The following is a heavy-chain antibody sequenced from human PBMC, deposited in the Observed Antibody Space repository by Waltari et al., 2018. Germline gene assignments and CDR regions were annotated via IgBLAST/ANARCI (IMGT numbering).Heavy chain of an antibody. CDR2: IRSKANSYAT. V-gene: IGHV3-73*01. CDR3: TRQGEAAAGNQAY. D-gene: IGHD6-13*01. Sequence: EVQLVESGGGLVQPGGSLKLSCAASGFTFRGSAMHWVRQASGKGLGWVGRIRSKANSYATAYAASVKGRFTISRDDSKNTAYLQMNSLKTEDTAVYYCTRQGEAAAGNQAYWGQGTLVTVSS. J-gene: IGHJ4*02. CDR1: GFTFRGSA.